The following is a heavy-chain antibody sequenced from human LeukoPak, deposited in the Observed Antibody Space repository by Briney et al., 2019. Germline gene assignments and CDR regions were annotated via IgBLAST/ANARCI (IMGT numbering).Heavy chain of an antibody. D-gene: IGHD2-2*01. CDR2: ISYDGSNK. Sequence: GGSLRLSCAASGFTFSSYGMHWVRQAPGKGLEWVAVISYDGSNKYYADSVKGRFTISRDNSKNTLYLQMNSLRAEDTAVYYCARARLRYCSSTSCYGPDYWGQGTLVTVSS. CDR3: ARARLRYCSSTSCYGPDY. CDR1: GFTFSSYG. V-gene: IGHV3-30*03. J-gene: IGHJ4*02.